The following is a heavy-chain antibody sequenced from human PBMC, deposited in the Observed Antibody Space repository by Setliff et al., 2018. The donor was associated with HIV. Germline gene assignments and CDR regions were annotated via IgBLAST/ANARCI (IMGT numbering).Heavy chain of an antibody. V-gene: IGHV3-20*04. J-gene: IGHJ2*01. CDR2: INWNGGST. CDR3: ARDDHYYDSGSLYSDWYFDL. D-gene: IGHD3-10*01. Sequence: GGSLRLSCAASGFTFHDYDMTWVRQVPGKGLEWVSGINWNGGSTDYADSVKGRFTISRDNAKKSLYLQMNSLRAEDTAVYYCARDDHYYDSGSLYSDWYFDLWGRGTLVTVSS. CDR1: GFTFHDYD.